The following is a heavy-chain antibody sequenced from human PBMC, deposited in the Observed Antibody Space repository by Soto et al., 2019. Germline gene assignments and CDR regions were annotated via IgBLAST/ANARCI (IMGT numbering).Heavy chain of an antibody. J-gene: IGHJ4*02. CDR1: GYTFTSYH. Sequence: ASVKVSCKASGYTFTSYHINWVRQATGQGLEWMGWMNPNSGNTGYAQKFQGRVTMTRNTTISTAYMELSSLRSEDTAVYYCARGFSSRAVAGPPDYWGQGTLVTVSS. CDR3: ARGFSSRAVAGPPDY. V-gene: IGHV1-8*01. D-gene: IGHD6-19*01. CDR2: MNPNSGNT.